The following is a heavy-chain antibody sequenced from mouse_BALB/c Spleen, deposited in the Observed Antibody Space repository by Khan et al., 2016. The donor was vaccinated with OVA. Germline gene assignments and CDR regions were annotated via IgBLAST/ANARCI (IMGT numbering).Heavy chain of an antibody. CDR2: VSTGGHYT. CDR3: ARLAYYYDSEGFAY. Sequence: EVQVVESGGDVVKPGGSLKLSCAASGFTFSTYGMSWVRQTPDKRLEWVATVSTGGHYTYYPDTVKGRFTISRDNAKKTLYLQMNSLKSEDTAMFYCARLAYYYDSEGFAYWGQGTLVTVSA. CDR1: GFTFSTYG. V-gene: IGHV5-6*01. D-gene: IGHD1-1*01. J-gene: IGHJ3*01.